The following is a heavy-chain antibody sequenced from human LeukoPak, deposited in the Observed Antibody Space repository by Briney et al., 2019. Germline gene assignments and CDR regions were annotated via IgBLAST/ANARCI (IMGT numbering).Heavy chain of an antibody. Sequence: GGSQRLSCAASGFTFSNFWMTWVRQAPGKGLEWVANIKQDGSDKYYVDSVKGRFTISRDNAKNSLYLQMNSLRAEDTAVYYCARDRNTDFWSGYYTNYFDYWGQGTLVTVSS. V-gene: IGHV3-7*01. D-gene: IGHD3-3*01. CDR2: IKQDGSDK. J-gene: IGHJ4*02. CDR1: GFTFSNFW. CDR3: ARDRNTDFWSGYYTNYFDY.